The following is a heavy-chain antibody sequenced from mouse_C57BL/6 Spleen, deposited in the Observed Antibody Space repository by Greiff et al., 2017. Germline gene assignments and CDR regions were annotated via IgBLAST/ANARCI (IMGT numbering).Heavy chain of an antibody. CDR1: GYTFTSYW. CDR2: IDPSDSDT. V-gene: IGHV1-52*01. Sequence: QVHVKQPGAELVRPGSSVKLSCKASGYTFTSYWMHWLKQRPIQGLEWIGNIDPSDSDTHYNQKFKDQAPLTVDKSSSTVYMQLSSLTSEDSAVYYCARMGPGADYWGQGTTLTVSS. D-gene: IGHD4-1*01. CDR3: ARMGPGADY. J-gene: IGHJ2*01.